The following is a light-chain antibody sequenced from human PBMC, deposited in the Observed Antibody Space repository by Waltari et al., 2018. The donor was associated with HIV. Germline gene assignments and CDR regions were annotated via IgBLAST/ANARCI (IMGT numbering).Light chain of an antibody. Sequence: DIRMTQSPSSLSAPMGASVTLTCQATQDINNNLNCYQQKTGQAPKLLIYDASVLETGVSSRFPGSGSGTNFTLTITSPQPEDVATYFCQQYNDLPFTFGPGTKV. CDR3: QQYNDLPFT. CDR2: DAS. CDR1: QDINNN. V-gene: IGKV1-33*01. J-gene: IGKJ3*01.